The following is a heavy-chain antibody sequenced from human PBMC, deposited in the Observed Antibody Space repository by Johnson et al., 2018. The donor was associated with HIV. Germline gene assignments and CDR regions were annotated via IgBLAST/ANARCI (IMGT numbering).Heavy chain of an antibody. J-gene: IGHJ3*02. CDR2: ISTRGSSI. V-gene: IGHV3-48*01. Sequence: VQLVESGGGVVRPGGYLRLSCAASGFTFDDYGMSWVRQAPGKGLEWVSCISTRGSSIFYADSVKGRFTVSRDNSKNTLYLQMNSLRPEDTAVYYCAKDFRRFFPTPDAFDIWGQGTMVTVSS. CDR1: GFTFDDYG. CDR3: AKDFRRFFPTPDAFDI. D-gene: IGHD4-23*01.